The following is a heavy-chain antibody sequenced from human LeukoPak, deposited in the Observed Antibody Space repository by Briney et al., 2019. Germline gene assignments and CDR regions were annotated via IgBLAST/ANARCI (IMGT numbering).Heavy chain of an antibody. J-gene: IGHJ4*02. CDR2: INKDGSEE. CDR1: GFTFSDFY. CDR3: ARWPHCQDF. Sequence: PGGSLRLSCAASGFTFSDFYMSWVRQAPGKGLEWVANINKDGSEEKYVDSVKGRFTISRDNAKNSLYLQMSSLRPDDTAVYYCARWPHCQDFWGRGTRVTVSS. V-gene: IGHV3-7*03.